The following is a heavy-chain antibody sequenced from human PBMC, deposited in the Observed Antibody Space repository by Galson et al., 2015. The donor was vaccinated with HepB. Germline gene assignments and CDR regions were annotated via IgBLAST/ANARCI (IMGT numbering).Heavy chain of an antibody. J-gene: IGHJ3*01. V-gene: IGHV3-7*03. CDR3: ARDRDDSSGYPRYDASDV. CDR2: IKEDGSEK. CDR1: GFTFSTYW. Sequence: SLRLSCAASGFTFSTYWMSWVRQAPGKGLEWVANIKEDGSEKYYVDFVKGRFTISRDNYKNSLYLQMNSLRAEDTAVYYCARDRDDSSGYPRYDASDVGPRDNGHRLF. D-gene: IGHD3-22*01.